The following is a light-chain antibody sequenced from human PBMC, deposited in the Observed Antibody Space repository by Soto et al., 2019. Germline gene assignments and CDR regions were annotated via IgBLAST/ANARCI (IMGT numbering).Light chain of an antibody. Sequence: QSVLTQPASVSGSPGQSITISCTGTSSDVGGYNYVSWYQQHPGKAPKLMIYEVSNRPSGVSNRFSGSKSGNTASLTISGLQAEDEADYYCTSYTSINTRVFGGGTQLT. J-gene: IGLJ3*02. CDR2: EVS. CDR3: TSYTSINTRV. CDR1: SSDVGGYNY. V-gene: IGLV2-14*01.